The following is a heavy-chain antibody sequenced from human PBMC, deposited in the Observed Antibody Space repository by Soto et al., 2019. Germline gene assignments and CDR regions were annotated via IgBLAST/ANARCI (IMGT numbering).Heavy chain of an antibody. D-gene: IGHD6-19*01. CDR3: ARTQIAVAGTTAVMAF. V-gene: IGHV2-70*11. J-gene: IGHJ6*04. CDR2: IDWDDDK. Sequence: SGPTLVNPTQTLTLTCTFSGFSLSTSGMCVSWIRQPPGKALEWLARIDWDDDKYYSTSLKTRLTISKDTSKNQVVLTMTNMEPVDTATFSCARTQIAVAGTTAVMAFWGKGTRSPSPQ. CDR1: GFSLSTSGMC.